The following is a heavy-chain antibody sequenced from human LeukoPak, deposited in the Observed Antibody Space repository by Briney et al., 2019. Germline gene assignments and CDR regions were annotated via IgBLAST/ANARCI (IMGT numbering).Heavy chain of an antibody. CDR3: ARAVWGQQWLVFLGRVGYYYYYMDV. D-gene: IGHD6-19*01. V-gene: IGHV1-18*01. J-gene: IGHJ6*03. CDR2: ISAYNGNT. CDR1: GYTFTSYG. Sequence: GASVKVSCKASGYTFTSYGISWVRQAPGQGLEWMGWISAYNGNTNYAQKLQGRVTMTTDTSTSTAYMELRSLRSEDTAVYYCARAVWGQQWLVFLGRVGYYYYYMDVWGKGTTVTISS.